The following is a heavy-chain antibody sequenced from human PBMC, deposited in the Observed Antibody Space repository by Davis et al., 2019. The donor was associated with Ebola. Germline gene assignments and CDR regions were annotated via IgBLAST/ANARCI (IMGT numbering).Heavy chain of an antibody. CDR2: VSGTDDTT. Sequence: PGGSLRLSCAASGFTFSNAWMSWVRQAPGKGLEWVSAVSGTDDTTYYADSMKGRFTISRDNSKNTLYLQMNSLRAEDTAVYYCARGPYGRIDYWGQGTLVTVSS. V-gene: IGHV3-23*01. CDR3: ARGPYGRIDY. CDR1: GFTFSNAW. D-gene: IGHD4-17*01. J-gene: IGHJ4*02.